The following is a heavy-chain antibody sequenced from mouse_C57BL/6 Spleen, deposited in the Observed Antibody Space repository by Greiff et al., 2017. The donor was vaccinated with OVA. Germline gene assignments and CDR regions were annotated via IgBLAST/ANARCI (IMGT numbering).Heavy chain of an antibody. J-gene: IGHJ4*01. CDR1: GYAFTNYW. Sequence: QVQLQEPGTELVKPGASVKLSCKASGYAFTNYWMQWVKQRPGQGLEWIGMINPSSGGTNYNEKFKGKATLTADKSSSTAYMQISGPTSEDSAVYSCARAGEAYNAMDYWGQGTSVTVSS. CDR3: ARAGEAYNAMDY. V-gene: IGHV1-53*01. CDR2: INPSSGGT.